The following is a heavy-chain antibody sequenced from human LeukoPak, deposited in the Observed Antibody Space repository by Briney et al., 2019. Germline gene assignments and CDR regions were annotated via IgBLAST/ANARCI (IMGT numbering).Heavy chain of an antibody. CDR2: INHNVRT. CDR3: ARRRHTVVGRGIKLWFDP. CDR1: GVSFSGYN. J-gene: IGHJ5*02. Sequence: SETLSLTCAVYGVSFSGYNWCWIRHRPRKGLELVWEINHNVRTTYNPSLKSRVTISVDTSKKQFSLNLSCVPGAATAVYYCARRRHTVVGRGIKLWFDPWGQGTLVTVSS. V-gene: IGHV4-34*01. D-gene: IGHD3-10*01.